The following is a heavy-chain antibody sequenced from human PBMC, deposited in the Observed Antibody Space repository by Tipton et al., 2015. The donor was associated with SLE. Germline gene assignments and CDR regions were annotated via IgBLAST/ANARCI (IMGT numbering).Heavy chain of an antibody. CDR1: GGSFSGYY. CDR2: INHSGST. J-gene: IGHJ1*01. V-gene: IGHV4-34*01. D-gene: IGHD6-13*01. CDR3: ARTGYSSSWLYFQH. Sequence: TLSLTCAVYGGSFSGYYWSWSRQPPGKGLEWIGEINHSGSTNYNPSLKSRVTISVDTSKNQFSLKLSSVTAADTAVYYCARTGYSSSWLYFQHWGQGTLVTVSS.